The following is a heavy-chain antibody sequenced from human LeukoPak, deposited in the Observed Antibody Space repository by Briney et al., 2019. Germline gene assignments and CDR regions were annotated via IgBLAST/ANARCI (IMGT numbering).Heavy chain of an antibody. V-gene: IGHV1-18*01. J-gene: IGHJ4*02. CDR2: ISAYNGNT. Sequence: GASVKVSCKASGYTFTSYGISWVRQAPGQGLEWMGWISAYNGNTNYAQKLQGRVTMTTDTSTSTAYMELRSLRSDDTAVYYCARGAVRLLLFGDSGRKSKTYFDYWGQGTLVTVSS. CDR1: GYTFTSYG. CDR3: ARGAVRLLLFGDSGRKSKTYFDY. D-gene: IGHD3-10*01.